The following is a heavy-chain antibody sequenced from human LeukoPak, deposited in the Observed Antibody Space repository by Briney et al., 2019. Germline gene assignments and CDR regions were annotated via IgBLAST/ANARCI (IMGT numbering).Heavy chain of an antibody. CDR2: ISGSGGST. CDR3: AKDYDILTGYSAVDY. CDR1: GFTFSSYA. J-gene: IGHJ4*02. D-gene: IGHD3-9*01. V-gene: IGHV3-23*01. Sequence: GGSLRLSCAASGFTFSSYAMRWVRQAPGKGLEWVSAISGSGGSTYYADSVKGRFTISRDNSKNTLYLQMNSLRAEDTAVYYCAKDYDILTGYSAVDYWGQGTLVTVSS.